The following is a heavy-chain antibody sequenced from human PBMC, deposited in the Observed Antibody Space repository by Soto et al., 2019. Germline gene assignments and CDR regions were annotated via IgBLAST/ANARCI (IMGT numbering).Heavy chain of an antibody. J-gene: IGHJ5*02. CDR3: AKDAVSGDGIWLMDS. CDR1: GFTFTSSA. Sequence: GASVKVSCKASGFTFTSSAVQWVRQARGQRLEWIGWIVVGSGNTNYAQKFQERVTITRDMSTSTAYMELSSLRSEDTAVYYCAKDAVSGDGIWLMDSWGQGTVVTVSS. D-gene: IGHD4-17*01. CDR2: IVVGSGNT. V-gene: IGHV1-58*01.